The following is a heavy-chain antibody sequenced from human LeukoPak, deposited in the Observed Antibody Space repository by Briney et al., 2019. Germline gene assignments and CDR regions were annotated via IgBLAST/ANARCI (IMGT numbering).Heavy chain of an antibody. CDR3: ARGYYDFLEAYYYYYMDV. J-gene: IGHJ6*03. CDR1: GFTFSSYA. V-gene: IGHV3-23*01. Sequence: GGSLRLSCAASGFTFSSYAMSWVRQAPGKGLEWVSAISGSGGSTYYADSVKGRFTISRDNSKNTLYLQMNSLRAEDTAVYYCARGYYDFLEAYYYYYMDVWGKGTTVTVSS. D-gene: IGHD3-3*01. CDR2: ISGSGGST.